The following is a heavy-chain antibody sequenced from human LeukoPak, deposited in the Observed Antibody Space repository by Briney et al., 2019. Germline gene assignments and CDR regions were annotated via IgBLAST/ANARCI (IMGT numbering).Heavy chain of an antibody. CDR3: ARFRQQLDYFDY. V-gene: IGHV1-18*01. Sequence: ASVKVSCKASGYTFTTYGISWVRQAPGQGLQWMGWISAHNGNTNYAQKLQDRVTMTTDTSTSTAYMELRSLRSDDTAVYYCARFRQQLDYFDYWGQGTLVTVSS. CDR2: ISAHNGNT. J-gene: IGHJ4*02. CDR1: GYTFTTYG. D-gene: IGHD6-13*01.